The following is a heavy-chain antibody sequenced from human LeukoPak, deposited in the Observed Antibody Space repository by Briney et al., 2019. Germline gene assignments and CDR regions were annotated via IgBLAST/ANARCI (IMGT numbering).Heavy chain of an antibody. CDR1: AFTPSSYT. D-gene: IGHD3-22*01. CDR2: ISSSSSYI. CDR3: ARDGSGYSDPVDS. J-gene: IGHJ4*02. Sequence: PGGSLRLSCAASAFTPSSYTMNWVRQAPGKGLEWVSSISSSSSYIYYADSVKGRFTISRHNAKNSLFLQMNSLRAEDSAVYYCARDGSGYSDPVDSWGQGTLVTVSS. V-gene: IGHV3-21*01.